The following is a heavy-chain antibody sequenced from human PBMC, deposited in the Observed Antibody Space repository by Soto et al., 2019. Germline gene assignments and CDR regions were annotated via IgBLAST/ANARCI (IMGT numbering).Heavy chain of an antibody. Sequence: PGGSLRLSCAASGFTFSGSAMHWVRQASGKGLEWVGRIRSKANSYATAYAASVKGRFTISRDDSKNTAYLQMNSLKTEDTAVYYCTSRCSGGSCKFDYWGQGTLVTVSS. CDR2: IRSKANSYAT. J-gene: IGHJ4*02. CDR1: GFTFSGSA. V-gene: IGHV3-73*01. CDR3: TSRCSGGSCKFDY. D-gene: IGHD2-15*01.